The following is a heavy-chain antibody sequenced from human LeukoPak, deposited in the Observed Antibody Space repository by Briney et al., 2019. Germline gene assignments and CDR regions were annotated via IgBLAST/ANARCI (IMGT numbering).Heavy chain of an antibody. Sequence: PGGSLRLSCAASGFTFSSYAMSWVRQAPGKGLEWVSAISGSGGSTYYADSVKGRFTISRDNSKNSLYLQMNSLRTEDTALYYCAKDISDYRPYYYYGMDVWGQGTTVTVSS. V-gene: IGHV3-43*02. CDR1: GFTFSSYA. CDR3: AKDISDYRPYYYYGMDV. D-gene: IGHD4-11*01. CDR2: ISGSGGST. J-gene: IGHJ6*02.